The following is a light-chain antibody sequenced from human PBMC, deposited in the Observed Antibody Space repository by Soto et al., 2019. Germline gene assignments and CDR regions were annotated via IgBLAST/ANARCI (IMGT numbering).Light chain of an antibody. CDR3: QQYGSSPT. CDR1: QSVSSSY. CDR2: GAS. V-gene: IGKV3-20*01. J-gene: IGKJ5*01. Sequence: EIVLTQSPGTLSLSPGERATLSCRASQSVSSSYLDWYQQKPGQAPRLLIYGASSRATGIPDRFSGSESGTDFTLTISRLEPEDFAVYYCQQYGSSPTFGKGTRLEIK.